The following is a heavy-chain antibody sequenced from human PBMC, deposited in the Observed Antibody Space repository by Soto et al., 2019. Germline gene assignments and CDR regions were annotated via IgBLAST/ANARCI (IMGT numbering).Heavy chain of an antibody. V-gene: IGHV1-46*01. D-gene: IGHD3-9*01. CDR3: AREITIFFYTQRYGMDV. J-gene: IGHJ6*02. Sequence: GASVKVSCKASGYTFTSYYMHWVRQAPGQGLEWMGIINPSGGSTSYAQKFQGRVTMTRDTSTSTVYMELSSLRSEDTAVYYCAREITIFFYTQRYGMDVCGQGTTVTVSS. CDR1: GYTFTSYY. CDR2: INPSGGST.